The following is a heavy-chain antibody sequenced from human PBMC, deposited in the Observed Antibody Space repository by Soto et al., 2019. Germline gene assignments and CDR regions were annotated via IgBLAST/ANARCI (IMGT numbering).Heavy chain of an antibody. V-gene: IGHV3-23*01. Sequence: GGSLRLSCAASGFSFSNHAMTWVRQAPGKGLEWVSAISGSGSGTYYADSVKGRFTVSRDNSKNTLYLQMNSLRVDDTAVYYCAKNRATGYDPFDYWGQGSLVTVSS. CDR1: GFSFSNHA. CDR3: AKNRATGYDPFDY. D-gene: IGHD5-12*01. CDR2: ISGSGSGT. J-gene: IGHJ4*02.